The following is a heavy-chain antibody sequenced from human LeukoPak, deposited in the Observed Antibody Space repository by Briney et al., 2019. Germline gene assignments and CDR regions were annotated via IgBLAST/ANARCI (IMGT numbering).Heavy chain of an antibody. J-gene: IGHJ3*02. D-gene: IGHD5-12*01. CDR1: GYSISSGYY. V-gene: IGHV4-38-2*01. CDR2: IYHSGST. Sequence: SETLSLTXAVSGYSISSGYYWGWIRQPPGKGLEWIGSIYHSGSTYYNPSLKSRVTISVDTSKNQFSLKLSSVTAADTAVYYWARLGGLRAFDIWGQGTMVTVSS. CDR3: ARLGGLRAFDI.